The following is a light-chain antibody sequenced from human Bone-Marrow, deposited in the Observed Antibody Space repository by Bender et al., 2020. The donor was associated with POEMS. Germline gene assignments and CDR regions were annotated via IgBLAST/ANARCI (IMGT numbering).Light chain of an antibody. J-gene: IGLJ2*01. CDR2: EDQ. V-gene: IGLV6-57*04. Sequence: NFMLTQPHSVSESPGKTVTISCTRSSGNIASNYVQWYQQRPGSAPTTVIYEDQQRPSGVPDRFSGSIDSSSNSASLTISGLKAEDEADYYCQSYDTANVFFGGGTKLTVL. CDR1: SGNIASNY. CDR3: QSYDTANVF.